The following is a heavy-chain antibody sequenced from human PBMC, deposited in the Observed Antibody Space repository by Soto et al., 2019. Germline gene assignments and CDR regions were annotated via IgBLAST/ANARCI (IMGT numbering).Heavy chain of an antibody. D-gene: IGHD3-10*01. CDR2: ISGSGGGT. CDR3: AKSRGSGSYFNPSDAFDF. V-gene: IGHV3-23*01. Sequence: PGGSLILSCAASGFTVSSNYMSWVRQAPGKGLEWVSSISGSGGGTYYADSVKGRFTISRDNSKNTLSLQMNSLRAEDTAVYYCAKSRGSGSYFNPSDAFDFWGQGTMVTVSS. CDR1: GFTVSSNY. J-gene: IGHJ3*01.